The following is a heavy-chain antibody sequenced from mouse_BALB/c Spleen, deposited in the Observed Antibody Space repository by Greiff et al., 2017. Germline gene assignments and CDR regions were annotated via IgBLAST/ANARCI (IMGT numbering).Heavy chain of an antibody. Sequence: VQGVESGPGLVQPSQSLSITCTVSGFSLTSYGVHWVRQSPGKGLEWLGVIWSGGSTDYNAAFISRLSISKDNSKSQVFFKMNSLQANDTAIYYCAKSYYGNYDAMDYWGQGTSVTVSS. V-gene: IGHV2-2*02. J-gene: IGHJ4*01. CDR2: IWSGGST. D-gene: IGHD2-10*01. CDR1: GFSLTSYG. CDR3: AKSYYGNYDAMDY.